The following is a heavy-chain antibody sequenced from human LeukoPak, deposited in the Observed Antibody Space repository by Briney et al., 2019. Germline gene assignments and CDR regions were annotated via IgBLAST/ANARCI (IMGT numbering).Heavy chain of an antibody. V-gene: IGHV4-4*07. CDR2: IYTSGST. CDR3: ARGYCSSTSCYADAFDI. J-gene: IGHJ3*02. D-gene: IGHD2-2*01. CDR1: GGSISSYY. Sequence: SETLSLTCTVSGGSISSYYWSWIRQPAGKGLEWIGRIYTSGSTNYNPSLKSRVTMSVDTSKNQFSLKLSSVTAADTAVYYCARGYCSSTSCYADAFDIWGQGTMVTVSS.